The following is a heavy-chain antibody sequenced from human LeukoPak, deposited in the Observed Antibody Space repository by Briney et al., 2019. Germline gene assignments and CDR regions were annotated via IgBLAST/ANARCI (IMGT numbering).Heavy chain of an antibody. CDR2: ISGTGSST. J-gene: IGHJ4*02. D-gene: IGHD7-27*01. Sequence: GGSLRLSCAASGFTFSDYSMNWVRQAPGKGLEWVSSISGTGSSTYYTDSVKGRFTTSRDNAKNSLYLQMNSLRAEDTAVYYCVRESITGDRDFDYWGQGTLITVSS. CDR1: GFTFSDYS. CDR3: VRESITGDRDFDY. V-gene: IGHV3-48*01.